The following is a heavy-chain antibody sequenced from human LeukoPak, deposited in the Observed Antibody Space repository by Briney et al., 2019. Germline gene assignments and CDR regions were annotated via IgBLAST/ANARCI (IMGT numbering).Heavy chain of an antibody. D-gene: IGHD6-19*01. CDR1: GFTFSSHA. CDR2: ISNDGSNK. CDR3: ARVPGGAVAGPADY. J-gene: IGHJ4*02. Sequence: QPGRSLRLSCAASGFTFSSHALHWVRQAPGKGLEWVAAISNDGSNKYYADSVKGRFTISRDNSKNTLYLQMNSLRAEDTAVYYCARVPGGAVAGPADYWGQGTLVTVSS. V-gene: IGHV3-30-3*01.